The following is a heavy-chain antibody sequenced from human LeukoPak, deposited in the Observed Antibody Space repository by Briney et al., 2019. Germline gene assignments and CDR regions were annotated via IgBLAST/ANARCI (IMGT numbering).Heavy chain of an antibody. CDR2: IYYSGST. V-gene: IGHV4-59*08. J-gene: IGHJ4*02. Sequence: SETLSLICTVSGGSISSYYWSWIRQPPGKGLEWIGYIYYSGSTNYNPSLKSRVTISVDTSKNQFSLKLSSVTAADTAVYYCASYRRRGFDYWGQGTLVTVSS. CDR1: GGSISSYY. CDR3: ASYRRRGFDY.